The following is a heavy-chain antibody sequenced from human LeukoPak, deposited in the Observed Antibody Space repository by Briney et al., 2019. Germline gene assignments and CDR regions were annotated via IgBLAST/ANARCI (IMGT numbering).Heavy chain of an antibody. CDR3: ARDGVNYYGSGNWFDP. D-gene: IGHD3-10*01. CDR2: VYERGNT. Sequence: SETLSLTCSISGAYITRYSLSWIRQPPGEALEWVGCVYERGNTDFNPSLKSRVTISRDASRNQFSLHLNSVTAADTALYYCARDGVNYYGSGNWFDPWGLGTLVTVSS. CDR1: GAYITRYS. V-gene: IGHV4-59*01. J-gene: IGHJ5*02.